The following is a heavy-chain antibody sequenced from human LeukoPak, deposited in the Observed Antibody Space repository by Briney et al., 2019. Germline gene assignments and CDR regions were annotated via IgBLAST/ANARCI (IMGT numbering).Heavy chain of an antibody. V-gene: IGHV1-24*01. CDR3: ATGWELLKSGHYMDV. CDR2: FDPEDGET. Sequence: ASVKVSCKVSGYTLTELSMHWVRQAPGKGLEWMGGFDPEDGETIYAQKFQGRVTMTEDTSTDTAYMELSSLRSEDTAVYYCATGWELLKSGHYMDVWGKGTTVTVSS. CDR1: GYTLTELS. D-gene: IGHD1-26*01. J-gene: IGHJ6*03.